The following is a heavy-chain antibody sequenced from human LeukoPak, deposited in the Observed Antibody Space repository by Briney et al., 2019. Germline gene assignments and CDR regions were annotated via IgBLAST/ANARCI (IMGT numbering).Heavy chain of an antibody. V-gene: IGHV3-23*01. J-gene: IGHJ5*02. Sequence: PGGSLRLSCAASGFTFSSYAMSWVRQAPGKGLEWVSAISGSGGSTYYADSVKGRFTIPRDNSKNTLYLQMNSLRAEDTAVYYCAKDKSKWLVRGNWFDPWGQGTLVTVSS. CDR3: AKDKSKWLVRGNWFDP. D-gene: IGHD6-19*01. CDR1: GFTFSSYA. CDR2: ISGSGGST.